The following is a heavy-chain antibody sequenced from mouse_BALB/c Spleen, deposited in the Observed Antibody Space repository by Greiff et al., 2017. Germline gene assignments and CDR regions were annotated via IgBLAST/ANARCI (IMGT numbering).Heavy chain of an antibody. CDR1: GYAFTNYL. CDR2: INPGSGGT. D-gene: IGHD2-14*01. Sequence: VQLQQSGAELVRPGTSVKVSCKASGYAFTNYLIEWVKQRPGQGLEWIGVINPGSGGTNYNEKFKGKATLTADKSSSTAYMQLSSLTSDDSAVYFCARSNYRYDPYAMDYWGQGTSVTVSS. J-gene: IGHJ4*01. V-gene: IGHV1-54*03. CDR3: ARSNYRYDPYAMDY.